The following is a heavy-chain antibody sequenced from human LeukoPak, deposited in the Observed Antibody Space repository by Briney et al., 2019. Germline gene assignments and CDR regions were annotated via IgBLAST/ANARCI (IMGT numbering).Heavy chain of an antibody. Sequence: SETLSLTCTVSGYSISSGYYWGWIRQPPGKGLEWIGSIYHSGSTYYNPSLKSRVTISVDTSKNQFSLKLSSVTAADTAEYFCARARDYGDAYFDYWGQGTLVTVSS. CDR2: IYHSGST. CDR3: ARARDYGDAYFDY. V-gene: IGHV4-38-2*02. D-gene: IGHD4-17*01. CDR1: GYSISSGYY. J-gene: IGHJ4*02.